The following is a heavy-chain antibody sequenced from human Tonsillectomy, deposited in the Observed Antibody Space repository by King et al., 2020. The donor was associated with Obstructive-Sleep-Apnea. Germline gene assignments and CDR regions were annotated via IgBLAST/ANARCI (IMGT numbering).Heavy chain of an antibody. V-gene: IGHV2-5*02. J-gene: IGHJ4*02. Sequence: TLKESGPTLVKPTQTLTLTCTFSRFSLTTIGVVVGCIRPAPRKALEWRSLIYWDDDKRSIPSLKSRITITKDTSENQVVLTMTNMDPADTATYYCAHRSSGGPSGFDYWGQGNLVTVSS. CDR3: AHRSSGGPSGFDY. CDR2: IYWDDDK. D-gene: IGHD6-19*01. CDR1: RFSLTTIGVV.